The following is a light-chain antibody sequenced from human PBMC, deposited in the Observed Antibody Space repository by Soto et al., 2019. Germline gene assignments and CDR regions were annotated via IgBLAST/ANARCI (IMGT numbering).Light chain of an antibody. Sequence: QSALTQPASVSGSPGQSITLSCTGTSSDVGGFDSVSWYQQHPGSAPKLMIYEVTNRPSGVSHRFSGSKSGNTASLTISGLQTEDVADYYCSSYTSSNTLVFGTGTKVTVL. V-gene: IGLV2-14*01. CDR1: SSDVGGFDS. CDR3: SSYTSSNTLV. CDR2: EVT. J-gene: IGLJ1*01.